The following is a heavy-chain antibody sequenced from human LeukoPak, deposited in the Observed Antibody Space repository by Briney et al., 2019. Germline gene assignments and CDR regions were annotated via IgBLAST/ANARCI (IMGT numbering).Heavy chain of an antibody. Sequence: PSETLSLTCAVYGVSFSGYYWSWLRQPPGKGLEWVGEINHSGSTNYNPSRKSRVTITVETTKNQFSLKLSSVTAADTAVYYCARGLNLVGAYYFDYWGQGTLVTVSS. CDR1: GVSFSGYY. CDR2: INHSGST. CDR3: ARGLNLVGAYYFDY. D-gene: IGHD1-26*01. V-gene: IGHV4-34*01. J-gene: IGHJ4*02.